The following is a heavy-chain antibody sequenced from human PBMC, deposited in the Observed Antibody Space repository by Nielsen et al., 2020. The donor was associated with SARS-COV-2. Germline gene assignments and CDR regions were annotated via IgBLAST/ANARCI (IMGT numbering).Heavy chain of an antibody. J-gene: IGHJ6*03. Sequence: WIRQPPGKGLEWVSSISSSSSYIYYADSVKGRFTISRDNAKNSLYLQMNSLRAEDTAVYYCARLGGYDSSYYYYYYMDVWGKGTTVTVSS. CDR2: ISSSSSYI. D-gene: IGHD5-12*01. V-gene: IGHV3-21*01. CDR3: ARLGGYDSSYYYYYYMDV.